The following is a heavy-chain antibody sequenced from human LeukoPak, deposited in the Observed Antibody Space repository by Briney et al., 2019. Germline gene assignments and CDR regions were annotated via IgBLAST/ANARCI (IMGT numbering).Heavy chain of an antibody. CDR2: IGTAGDT. J-gene: IGHJ5*02. CDR3: ARDGVVGAPTNWFDP. Sequence: GGSLRLSCAASGFTFSSYDMHWVRQATGKGLEWVSAIGTAGDTYYPGSVKGRFTISRENAKNSLYLQMNSLRAGDTAVYYCARDGVVGAPTNWFDPWGQGTLVTVSS. D-gene: IGHD1-26*01. CDR1: GFTFSSYD. V-gene: IGHV3-13*01.